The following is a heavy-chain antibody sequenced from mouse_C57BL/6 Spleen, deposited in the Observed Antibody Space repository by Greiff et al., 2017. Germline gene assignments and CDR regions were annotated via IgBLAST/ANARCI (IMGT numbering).Heavy chain of an antibody. V-gene: IGHV1-64*01. CDR1: GYTFTSYW. CDR3: AREGTVVAPY. CDR2: IHPNSGST. Sequence: VQLQQPGAELVKPGASVKLSCKASGYTFTSYWMHWVKQRPGQGLEWIGMIHPNSGSTNYNEKFKSKATLTVDKSSSTAYMQRSSLTSEDSAVYYCAREGTVVAPYWGQGTTLTVSS. D-gene: IGHD1-1*01. J-gene: IGHJ2*01.